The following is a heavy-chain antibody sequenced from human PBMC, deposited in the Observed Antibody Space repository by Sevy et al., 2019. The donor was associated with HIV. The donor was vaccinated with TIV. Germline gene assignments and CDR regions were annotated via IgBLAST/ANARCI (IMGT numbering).Heavy chain of an antibody. V-gene: IGHV5-51*01. Sequence: GESLKISCKGSGYSFTNFWIGWVRQMPGKGLEWMGMIYPADSDTRYSPSFQGQVTISADKYTNTAYLQWASLKASDTAMYYCVRPRGHSSSGWFDPWGRGTLVTVSS. D-gene: IGHD3-10*01. J-gene: IGHJ5*02. CDR1: GYSFTNFW. CDR3: VRPRGHSSSGWFDP. CDR2: IYPADSDT.